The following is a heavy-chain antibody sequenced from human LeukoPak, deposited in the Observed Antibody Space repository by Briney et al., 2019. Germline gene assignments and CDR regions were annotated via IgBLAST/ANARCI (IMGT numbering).Heavy chain of an antibody. CDR1: GFTFSSYS. J-gene: IGHJ5*02. CDR3: ARGGRKAVAGTPNWFDP. CDR2: ISSSSSTI. D-gene: IGHD6-19*01. V-gene: IGHV3-48*01. Sequence: GGSLRLSCAASGFTFSSYSMNWVRQAPGKGLEWVSYISSSSSTIYHADSVKGRFTISRDNAKNSLYLQMNSLRAEDTAVYYCARGGRKAVAGTPNWFDPWGQGTLVTVSS.